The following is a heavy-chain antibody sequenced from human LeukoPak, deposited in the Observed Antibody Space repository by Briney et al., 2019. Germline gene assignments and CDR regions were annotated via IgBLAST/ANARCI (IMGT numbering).Heavy chain of an antibody. Sequence: GGSLRLSCAASGFTVSSNYMSWVRQAPGKGLKWVSVIYSGGSTYYADSVKGRFTISRDNAKNSLYLQMNSLTADDTAVYYCARLGRFLRVDYFDYWGQGSLVTVSS. CDR2: IYSGGST. CDR1: GFTVSSNY. J-gene: IGHJ4*02. CDR3: ARLGRFLRVDYFDY. V-gene: IGHV3-53*01. D-gene: IGHD3-10*01.